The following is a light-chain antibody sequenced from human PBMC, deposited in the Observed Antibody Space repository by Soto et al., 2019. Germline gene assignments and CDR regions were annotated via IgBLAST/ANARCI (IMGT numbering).Light chain of an antibody. CDR1: QDISNY. CDR3: QRYNRAPWT. V-gene: IGKV1-27*01. J-gene: IGKJ1*01. Sequence: DILMTQSPSSLSASVGDRVTITCRASQDISNYLAWYQQKPGKVPKLLIYDAFTLQSGVPSRFSGSGSGTDFTLNISNLQPEDVATYYCQRYNRAPWTFGQGTKVETK. CDR2: DAF.